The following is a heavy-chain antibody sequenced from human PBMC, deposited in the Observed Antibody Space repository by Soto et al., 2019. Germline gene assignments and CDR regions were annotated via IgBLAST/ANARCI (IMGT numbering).Heavy chain of an antibody. CDR1: GYTFTTYF. CDR3: ARDGSAWDFDY. J-gene: IGHJ4*02. Sequence: QVQLVQSGAEMKKPGASAKVSCKASGYTFTTYFIHWVRQAPGQGLEWMGIVRPSGGNTAYAQRFQGRLTMTRDTSTSTVYMELSSLRSDDTAVYYCARDGSAWDFDYWGQGTLVTVSS. D-gene: IGHD6-19*01. CDR2: VRPSGGNT. V-gene: IGHV1-46*01.